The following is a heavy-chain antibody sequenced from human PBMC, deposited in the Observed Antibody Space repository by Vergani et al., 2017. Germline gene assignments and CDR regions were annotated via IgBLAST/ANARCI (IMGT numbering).Heavy chain of an antibody. V-gene: IGHV4-34*01. CDR2: INHSGST. CDR1: GGSFSNYY. Sequence: QVQLQQWGAGLLKPSETLSLTCAVYGGSFSNYYWSWIRQPPGKGLEWIGEINHSGSTKYNPSLKSRVTISVDTSKNQFSLKLSSVTAADTAVYYCARPVAVAGTSWFDPWGQGTLVTVSS. CDR3: ARPVAVAGTSWFDP. D-gene: IGHD6-19*01. J-gene: IGHJ5*02.